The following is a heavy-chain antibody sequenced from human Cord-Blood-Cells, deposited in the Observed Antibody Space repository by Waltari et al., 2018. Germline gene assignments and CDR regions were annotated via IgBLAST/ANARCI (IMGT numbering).Heavy chain of an antibody. J-gene: IGHJ2*01. CDR1: GGSFSGYY. Sequence: QVQLQQWGAGLLKPSETLSLTCAVYGGSFSGYYWSWIRQPPGKGLEWIGEINHSGSTNDNPSLKSRVPISVDTSKHQFSLKLSSVTAADTAVYYCARGLIVVVPAAASRSGWYFDLWGRGTLVTVSS. CDR2: INHSGST. CDR3: ARGLIVVVPAAASRSGWYFDL. V-gene: IGHV4-34*01. D-gene: IGHD2-2*01.